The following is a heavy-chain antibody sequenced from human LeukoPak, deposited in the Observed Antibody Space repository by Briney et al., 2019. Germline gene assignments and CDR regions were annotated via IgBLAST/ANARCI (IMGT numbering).Heavy chain of an antibody. Sequence: GGSLRLSCAASGFTFSSYAMHWVRQAPGKGLEWVSSISSSSSYIYYADSVKGRFTISRDNAKNSLYLQMNSLRAEDTAVYYCAKGMVRGVILKGFDYWGQGTLVTVSS. D-gene: IGHD3-10*01. CDR2: ISSSSSYI. CDR1: GFTFSSYA. CDR3: AKGMVRGVILKGFDY. V-gene: IGHV3-21*04. J-gene: IGHJ4*02.